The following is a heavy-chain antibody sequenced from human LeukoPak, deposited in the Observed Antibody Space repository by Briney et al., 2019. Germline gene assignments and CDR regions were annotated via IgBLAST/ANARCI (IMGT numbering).Heavy chain of an antibody. CDR1: GFTFSYYS. J-gene: IGHJ1*01. D-gene: IGHD2-2*01. Sequence: GSLILSCAASGFTFSYYSMNWARQAPGKGLEWVSYISSSSSTIYYAHSVKGRFTISRDNAKNSLYLQMNSLRDEDTAVYYCAGYLQHWGQGTLVTVSS. V-gene: IGHV3-48*02. CDR2: ISSSSSTI. CDR3: AGYLQH.